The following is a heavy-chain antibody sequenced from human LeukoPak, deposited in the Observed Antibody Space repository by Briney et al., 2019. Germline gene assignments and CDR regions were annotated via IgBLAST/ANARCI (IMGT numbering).Heavy chain of an antibody. Sequence: ASVKVSCKVSGYTLTELSMHWVRQAPGKGREWMGGFDPEDGETIYAQKFQGRVTMTDDTSTDTAYMALSSLRSEDTAVYSCATSSLTEQTPTTSEYFQHWGQGTLVTVSS. J-gene: IGHJ1*01. V-gene: IGHV1-24*01. CDR3: ATSSLTEQTPTTSEYFQH. CDR2: FDPEDGET. D-gene: IGHD1-14*01. CDR1: GYTLTELS.